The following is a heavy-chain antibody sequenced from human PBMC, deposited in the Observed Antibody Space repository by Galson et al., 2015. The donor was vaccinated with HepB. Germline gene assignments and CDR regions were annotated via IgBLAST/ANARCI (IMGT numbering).Heavy chain of an antibody. CDR3: AKANRVRGVTNYYFDY. D-gene: IGHD3-10*02. J-gene: IGHJ4*02. CDR1: GFTFSSYA. V-gene: IGHV3-23*01. CDR2: ISGSGGST. Sequence: SLRLSCAASGFTFSSYAMSWVRQAPGKGLEWVSAISGSGGSTYFADSVKGRFTISRDNSKNTLYLQMNSLRAEDTAVYYCAKANRVRGVTNYYFDYWGQGTLVTVSS.